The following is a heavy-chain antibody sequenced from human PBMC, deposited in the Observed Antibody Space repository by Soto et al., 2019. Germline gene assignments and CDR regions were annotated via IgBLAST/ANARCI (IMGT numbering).Heavy chain of an antibody. CDR1: VFTFSSYA. D-gene: IGHD1-26*01. Sequence: LRLSCAASVFTFSSYAMHWVRQAPGKGLEWVAVISYDGSNKYYADSVKGRFTISRDNSKNTLYLQMNSLRAEDTAVYYCAREWELLRTFDYWGQGTLVTVSS. CDR3: AREWELLRTFDY. V-gene: IGHV3-30-3*01. CDR2: ISYDGSNK. J-gene: IGHJ4*02.